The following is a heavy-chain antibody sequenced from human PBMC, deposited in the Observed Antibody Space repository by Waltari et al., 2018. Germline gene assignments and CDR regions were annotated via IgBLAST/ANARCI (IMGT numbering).Heavy chain of an antibody. CDR2: IIPILGIA. V-gene: IGHV1-69*04. CDR3: ARGNSVAGTPYYYYYMDV. Sequence: QVQLVQSGAEVKKPGSSVKVSCKASGGTFSSYAISWVRQAPGQGLEWMGGIIPILGIANYAQKFQGRVTITADESTSTAYMELSSLRSEDTAVYYCARGNSVAGTPYYYYYMDVWGKGTTVTVSS. J-gene: IGHJ6*03. CDR1: GGTFSSYA. D-gene: IGHD6-19*01.